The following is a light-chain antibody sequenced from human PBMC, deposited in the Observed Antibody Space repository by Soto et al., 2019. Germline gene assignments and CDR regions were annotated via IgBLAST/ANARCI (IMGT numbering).Light chain of an antibody. CDR2: GAS. J-gene: IGKJ5*01. V-gene: IGKV3-15*01. CDR1: QSVRNN. Sequence: EIVMTQSPATLSVSPGERATLSCRASQSVRNNLAWYQQKPGQAPSLLTYGASTRATGIPARFSGSGSGTEFTLTISSLQSEDFAVYFCHQYNNWPRTFGQGTRLEIK. CDR3: HQYNNWPRT.